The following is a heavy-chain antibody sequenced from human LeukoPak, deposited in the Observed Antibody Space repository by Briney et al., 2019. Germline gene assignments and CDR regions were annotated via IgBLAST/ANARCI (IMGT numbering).Heavy chain of an antibody. V-gene: IGHV3-20*04. J-gene: IGHJ4*02. CDR3: ARGVSSGYVGVFDY. CDR1: GFTFDDYG. D-gene: IGHD5-12*01. CDR2: INWNGGST. Sequence: GGSLRLSCAASGFTFDDYGMSWVRHAPGKGLEWVSGINWNGGSTGYADSVKGRFTISRDNAKNSLYLQMNSLRAEDTALYYCARGVSSGYVGVFDYWGQGTLVTVSS.